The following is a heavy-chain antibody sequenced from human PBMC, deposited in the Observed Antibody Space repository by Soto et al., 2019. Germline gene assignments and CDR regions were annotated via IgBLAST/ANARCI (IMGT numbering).Heavy chain of an antibody. V-gene: IGHV3-9*01. CDR2: ISWNSGSI. CDR3: AKDKGYSYGHATDAYHYYYYGMDV. Sequence: GGSLRLSCEGSGFTFSSYAMHWVRQAPGKGLEWVSGISWNSGSIGYADSVKGRFTISRDNAKNSLYLQMNSLRAEDTALYYCAKDKGYSYGHATDAYHYYYYGMDVWVQGTTVTVSS. D-gene: IGHD5-18*01. CDR1: GFTFSSYA. J-gene: IGHJ6*02.